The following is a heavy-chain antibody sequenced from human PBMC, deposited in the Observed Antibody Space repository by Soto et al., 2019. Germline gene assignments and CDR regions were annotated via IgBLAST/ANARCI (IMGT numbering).Heavy chain of an antibody. J-gene: IGHJ6*02. CDR3: ARGLTLFYYYYGMDV. Sequence: HVQLQQWGAGLLKPTESLSLTCAVYGGSFSGYYWSWIRQPAGKGLEWIGEINDSGSTNYNPSLKSRVTISVDTSKNQFSLKLSSLTAADTAVYYCARGLTLFYYYYGMDVWGQGTTVTVSS. CDR1: GGSFSGYY. CDR2: INDSGST. V-gene: IGHV4-34*01.